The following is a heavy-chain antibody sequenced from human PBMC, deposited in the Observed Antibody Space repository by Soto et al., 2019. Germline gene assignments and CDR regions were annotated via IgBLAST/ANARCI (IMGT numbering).Heavy chain of an antibody. D-gene: IGHD1-26*01. CDR3: ARIGVGSRR. V-gene: IGHV1-69*18. CDR2: LAPISGSP. CDR1: GDTFSHYV. J-gene: IGHJ3*01. Sequence: VQMVQSGAEVKEPGSSVKVSCTNSGDTFSHYVMSWVRQAPGQGLEWMGSLAPISGSPNYAARFEGRLTISADAGTSTMYMELRSLKYDDTAVYYCARIGVGSRRWGQGTMVTVSS.